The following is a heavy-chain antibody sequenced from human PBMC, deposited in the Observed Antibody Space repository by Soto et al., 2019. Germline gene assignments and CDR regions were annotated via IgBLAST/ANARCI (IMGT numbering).Heavy chain of an antibody. V-gene: IGHV3-7*01. D-gene: IGHD3-3*01. J-gene: IGHJ5*02. Sequence: EVQLVESGGGLVQPGGSLRLSCAASGFTFTSYWMSWVRQAPGKGLQWVANIKEDGSEKSHVDSVKGRFTISRDNAKNSLYLQMNSLRAEDTAVYYCARGITIFGGGNWFDPWGQGTLVTVSS. CDR3: ARGITIFGGGNWFDP. CDR1: GFTFTSYW. CDR2: IKEDGSEK.